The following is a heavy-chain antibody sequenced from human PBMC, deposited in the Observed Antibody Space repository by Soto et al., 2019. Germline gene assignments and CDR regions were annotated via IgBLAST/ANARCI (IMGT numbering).Heavy chain of an antibody. CDR3: ARDRGPGDFPFTFYYYYYGMDV. Sequence: SETLSLTCTVSGGSISSGGYYWSWIRQHPGKGLEWIGYIYYSGSTYYNPSLKSRVTISVDTSKNQFSLKLSSVTAADTAVYYCARDRGPGDFPFTFYYYYYGMDVWGQGTTVTVSS. J-gene: IGHJ6*02. CDR1: GGSISSGGYY. D-gene: IGHD3-3*01. V-gene: IGHV4-31*03. CDR2: IYYSGST.